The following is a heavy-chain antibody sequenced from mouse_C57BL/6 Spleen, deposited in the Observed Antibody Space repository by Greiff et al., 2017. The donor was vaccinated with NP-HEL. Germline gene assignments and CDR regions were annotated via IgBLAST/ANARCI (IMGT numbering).Heavy chain of an antibody. CDR1: GYTFTDYY. D-gene: IGHD1-1*01. CDR3: ARSYYDGSSYYAMDY. J-gene: IGHJ4*01. V-gene: IGHV1-76*01. Sequence: QVQLQQSGAELVRPGASVKLSCKASGYTFTDYYINWVKQRPGQGLEWIARIYPGSGNTYYNEKFKGKATLTAEKSSSTAYMQLSSLTSEDSAVYFCARSYYDGSSYYAMDYWGQGTSVTVSS. CDR2: IYPGSGNT.